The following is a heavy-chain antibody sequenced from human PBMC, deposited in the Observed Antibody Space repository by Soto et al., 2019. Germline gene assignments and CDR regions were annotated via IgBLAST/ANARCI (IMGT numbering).Heavy chain of an antibody. CDR1: GFSLTTSGVG. V-gene: IGHV2-5*02. D-gene: IGHD2-15*01. CDR2: VYWDGDE. Sequence: QITLKESGPALVRPTQALTLTCTFSGFSLTTSGVGVAWIRQPPGKALECLALVYWDGDERFNPSLRNRLTLTKDTSKNRVGLTMTNMDPVYTGTYYCAHRGGCSAASCFSNYFDAWGQGALVTVSS. CDR3: AHRGGCSAASCFSNYFDA. J-gene: IGHJ5*02.